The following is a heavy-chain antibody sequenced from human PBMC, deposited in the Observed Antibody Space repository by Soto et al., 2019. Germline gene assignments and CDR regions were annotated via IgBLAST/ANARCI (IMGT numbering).Heavy chain of an antibody. V-gene: IGHV1-46*01. CDR1: GYSFTSYY. CDR2: INPSGGTT. Sequence: QVQLVQSGAEVKKPGASVKISCKASGYSFTSYYMHWVRQAPGQGLEWMGIINPSGGTTRYAQKLQGRVTMTRDTCTSTVYMELSSLRSEDTAVYYCASYFDSSASDYWYFDLWGRGTLVTVSS. CDR3: ASYFDSSASDYWYFDL. D-gene: IGHD3-22*01. J-gene: IGHJ2*01.